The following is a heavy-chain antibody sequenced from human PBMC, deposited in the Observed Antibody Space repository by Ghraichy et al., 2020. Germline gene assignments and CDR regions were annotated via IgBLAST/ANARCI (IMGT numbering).Heavy chain of an antibody. V-gene: IGHV3-30*04. Sequence: GGSLRLSCAASGFTFSSYAMHWVRQAPGKGLEWVAVISYDGSNKYYADSVKGRFTISRDNSKNTLYLQMNSLRAEDTAVYYCARDCYDFWSGYPGAGNSNWFDPWGQGTLVTVSS. J-gene: IGHJ5*02. CDR1: GFTFSSYA. CDR3: ARDCYDFWSGYPGAGNSNWFDP. CDR2: ISYDGSNK. D-gene: IGHD3-3*01.